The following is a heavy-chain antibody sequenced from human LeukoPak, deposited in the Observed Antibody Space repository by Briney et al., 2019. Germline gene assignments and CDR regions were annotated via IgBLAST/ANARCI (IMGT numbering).Heavy chain of an antibody. Sequence: GESLKISCKGSGYSFTSYWIGWVRQMPGKGLEWMGIIYPGDSDTRYSPSFQGQVTISADKSISTAYLQWSSLKASDTAMYYWASHVPGPPFVYYDSSGYDPWGQGTLVTVSS. J-gene: IGHJ5*02. D-gene: IGHD3-22*01. CDR2: IYPGDSDT. CDR1: GYSFTSYW. CDR3: ASHVPGPPFVYYDSSGYDP. V-gene: IGHV5-51*01.